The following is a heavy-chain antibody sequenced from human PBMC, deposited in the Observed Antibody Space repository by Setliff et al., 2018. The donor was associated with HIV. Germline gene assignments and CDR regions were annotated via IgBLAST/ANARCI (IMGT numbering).Heavy chain of an antibody. J-gene: IGHJ6*03. CDR2: ISIRGGYI. Sequence: GALKISCAASGFTFNNYAMNWVRQAPGKGLQWVASISIRGGYIYYADSVKGRFTISRDNTRNSVYLQMDSLRVDDTAVFYCARRSGSSSLKGVHYYYYYYMDVWGKGTTVTVSS. CDR3: ARRSGSSSLKGVHYYYYYYMDV. V-gene: IGHV3-21*06. CDR1: GFTFNNYA. D-gene: IGHD6-13*01.